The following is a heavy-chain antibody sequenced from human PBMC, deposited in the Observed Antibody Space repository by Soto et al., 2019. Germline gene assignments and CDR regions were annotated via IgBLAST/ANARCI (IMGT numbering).Heavy chain of an antibody. CDR3: ARDCEGFGELLFPWYYYGMDV. CDR2: IWYDGSNK. CDR1: GFTFNSYG. V-gene: IGHV3-33*01. Sequence: HPGGSLRLSCAASGFTFNSYGMPWVRQAPGKGLEWVAVIWYDGSNKYYADSVKGRFTISRDNSKNTLYLQMNSLRAEDTAVYYCARDCEGFGELLFPWYYYGMDVWGQGTTVTVSS. D-gene: IGHD3-10*01. J-gene: IGHJ6*02.